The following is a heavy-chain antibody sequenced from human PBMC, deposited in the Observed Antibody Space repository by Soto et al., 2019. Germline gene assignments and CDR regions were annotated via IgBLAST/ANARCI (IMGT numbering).Heavy chain of an antibody. V-gene: IGHV3-30*18. CDR1: GFTFSSYG. CDR2: ISYDGSNK. J-gene: IGHJ4*02. D-gene: IGHD2-15*01. Sequence: GGSLRLSCAASGFTFSSYGMHWVRQAPGKGLEWVAVISYDGSNKYYADSVKGRFTISRDNSKNTLYLQMNSLRAEDTAVYYCENIILIDYWGQGTLVTVSS. CDR3: ENIILIDY.